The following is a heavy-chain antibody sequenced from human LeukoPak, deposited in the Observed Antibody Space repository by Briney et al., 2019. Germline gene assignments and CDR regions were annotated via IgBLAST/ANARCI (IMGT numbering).Heavy chain of an antibody. V-gene: IGHV4-59*01. J-gene: IGHJ3*02. CDR2: IYYSGST. Sequence: SETLSLTCTVSGGSISPYHWSWIRQPPGKGLEWIGYIYYSGSTNYNPSLKSRVTISVDTSKNQFSLRLSSVTAADTAVYYCARTNAFDTWGQGTMVTVSS. CDR3: ARTNAFDT. CDR1: GGSISPYH.